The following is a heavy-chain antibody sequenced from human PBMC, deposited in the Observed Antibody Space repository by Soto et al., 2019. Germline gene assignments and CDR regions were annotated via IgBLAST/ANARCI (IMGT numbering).Heavy chain of an antibody. CDR3: ARGRYGDY. J-gene: IGHJ4*02. V-gene: IGHV1-18*01. Sequence: QVHLVQSGAEVKKPGASVKVSCKGSGYAFTTYGITWVRQAPGQGFEWMGWISAHNGNTNCAQKLHGRVTVTRDTSTSTAYMELRSRRSDDTAVYYCARGRYGDYWGQGALVTVTS. CDR1: GYAFTTYG. CDR2: ISAHNGNT. D-gene: IGHD1-1*01.